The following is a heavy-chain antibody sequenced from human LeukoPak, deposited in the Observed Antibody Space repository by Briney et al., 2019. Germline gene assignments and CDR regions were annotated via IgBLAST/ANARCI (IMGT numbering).Heavy chain of an antibody. CDR3: ARGVDFWSGYYLVGYYFDY. V-gene: IGHV1-18*01. Sequence: GASVKVSCKASGYTFTSYGISWVRQAPGQGLEWMGWISAYNGNTNYAQKLQGRVTMTTDTSTSTAYMELRSLRSDDTAVYYCARGVDFWSGYYLVGYYFDYWGQGTLVTVSS. CDR2: ISAYNGNT. D-gene: IGHD3-3*01. CDR1: GYTFTSYG. J-gene: IGHJ4*02.